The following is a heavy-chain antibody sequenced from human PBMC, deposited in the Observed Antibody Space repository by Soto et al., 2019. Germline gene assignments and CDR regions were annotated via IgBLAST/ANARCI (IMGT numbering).Heavy chain of an antibody. CDR2: ISGSGGST. CDR1: GFTFSSYA. V-gene: IGHV3-23*01. J-gene: IGHJ4*02. Sequence: EVQLLESGGGLVQPGGSLRLSCAASGFTFSSYAMSWVRQAPGKGLEWVSAISGSGGSTYYADSVKGRFTISRDNSKNGLYLKMTSLRAGDTAVYSWARDQLPETAFGYWGQGTLVPVSS. D-gene: IGHD1-1*01. CDR3: ARDQLPETAFGY.